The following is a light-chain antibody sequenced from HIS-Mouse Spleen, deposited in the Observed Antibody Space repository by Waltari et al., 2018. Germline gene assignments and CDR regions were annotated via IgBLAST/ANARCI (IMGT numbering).Light chain of an antibody. CDR1: SSDVGSYNL. CDR2: EGS. CDR3: CSYAGSSTYVV. J-gene: IGLJ2*01. V-gene: IGLV2-23*01. Sequence: QSALTQPASVSGSPGQSITISCTGTSSDVGSYNLFSWYQQHPGKAPKLMIYEGSKRPSGVSNRFSGSKSGTTASLTIAGLQAEDEAYYYCCSYAGSSTYVVFGGGTKLTVL.